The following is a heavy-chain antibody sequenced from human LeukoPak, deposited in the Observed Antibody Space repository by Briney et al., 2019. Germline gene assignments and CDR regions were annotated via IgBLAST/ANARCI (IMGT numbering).Heavy chain of an antibody. V-gene: IGHV3-23*01. CDR1: GFTFSSYA. D-gene: IGHD3-22*01. J-gene: IGHJ4*02. CDR3: AKEGAYYYDSSGYPGTALFDY. Sequence: GGSLRLSCAASGFTFSSYAMSWVRQAPGKGLEWVSAISGSGGSTYYADSVKGRFTISRDNSKNTLYLQMNSLRAEDTAVYYCAKEGAYYYDSSGYPGTALFDYWGQGTLVTVSS. CDR2: ISGSGGST.